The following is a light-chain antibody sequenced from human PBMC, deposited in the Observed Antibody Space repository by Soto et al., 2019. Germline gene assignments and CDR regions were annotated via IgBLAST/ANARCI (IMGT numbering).Light chain of an antibody. CDR1: QSVSSY. J-gene: IGKJ2*01. CDR2: DAS. Sequence: EIMLTQSPATLSLSQGERATLSCRASQSVSSYLAWYQQKPGQPPRLLIYDASTRAIGIPARFSGSGSGTDFTHTFSSLEPEDFAVYYCQQRSNWPPHTFGQGTKLEIK. V-gene: IGKV3-11*01. CDR3: QQRSNWPPHT.